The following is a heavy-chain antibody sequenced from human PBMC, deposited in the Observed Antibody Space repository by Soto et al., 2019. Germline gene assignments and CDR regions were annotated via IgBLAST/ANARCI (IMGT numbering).Heavy chain of an antibody. J-gene: IGHJ3*02. D-gene: IGHD6-19*01. Sequence: QVQLVESGGGLVQPGGSLRLSCAASGFTFGDYEMSWIRQAAGKGPEWVSFLSRSGNTIYYADSVKGRFSISRDNAENSLYLQMESLRVEDTATYFCASSSGWSEADAFDMWGEGTMVTVSA. CDR3: ASSSGWSEADAFDM. CDR2: LSRSGNTI. V-gene: IGHV3-11*01. CDR1: GFTFGDYE.